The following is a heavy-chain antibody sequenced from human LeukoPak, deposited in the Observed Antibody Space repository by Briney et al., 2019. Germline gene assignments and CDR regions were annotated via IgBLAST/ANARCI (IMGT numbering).Heavy chain of an antibody. Sequence: GGSLRLSCAASGFTFSSYWMSWVRQAPGKGLEWVANIKQDGSEKYYVDSVKGRFTISRDNAKNSLYLQMNSLRAEDTAVYYCARRVFQQHLAFDYWGQGTLVTVSS. V-gene: IGHV3-7*01. CDR1: GFTFSSYW. D-gene: IGHD6-13*01. J-gene: IGHJ4*02. CDR3: ARRVFQQHLAFDY. CDR2: IKQDGSEK.